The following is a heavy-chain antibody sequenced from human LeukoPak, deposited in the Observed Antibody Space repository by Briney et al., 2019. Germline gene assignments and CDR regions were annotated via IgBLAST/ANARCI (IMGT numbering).Heavy chain of an antibody. V-gene: IGHV3-30*01. CDR2: VSQDGAHT. Sequence: GGSLRLSCAASGFTFSTFPMLWVRQAPGKGLQWLAVVSQDGAHTYSADSVKGRFTISRDNSKNTLFLQMNRLTTEDTAVYYCARGAGTTVYYIDVWGNGTTVTVSS. CDR3: ARGAGTTVYYIDV. CDR1: GFTFSTFP. J-gene: IGHJ6*03. D-gene: IGHD1-7*01.